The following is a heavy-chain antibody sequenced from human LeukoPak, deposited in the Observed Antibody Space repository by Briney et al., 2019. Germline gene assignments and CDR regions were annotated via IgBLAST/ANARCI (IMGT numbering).Heavy chain of an antibody. CDR2: IRYDGSRK. Sequence: GGSLRLSCAASGFIFSNYAMHWVRQAAGKGLEWVAYIRYDGSRKYYADSVNGRFTISRDNSKNTLYLQVHSLRGEDTAVYYCATETPDTSGSKLDYWGQGTLVTVSS. D-gene: IGHD3-22*01. V-gene: IGHV3-30*02. CDR3: ATETPDTSGSKLDY. J-gene: IGHJ4*02. CDR1: GFIFSNYA.